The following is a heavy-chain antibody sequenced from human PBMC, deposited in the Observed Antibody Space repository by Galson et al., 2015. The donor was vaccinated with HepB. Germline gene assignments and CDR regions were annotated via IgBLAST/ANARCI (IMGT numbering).Heavy chain of an antibody. D-gene: IGHD3-22*01. J-gene: IGHJ6*02. Sequence: SLRLSCAASGFTFSSYAMSWVRQAPGKGLEWVSGASGSGGRTYYADSVKGRFTISRDNSKNTLYLQMNSLRAEDTAVYYCTKRVDSSAYYYYGMDVWGQGTTVTVSS. CDR1: GFTFSSYA. CDR3: TKRVDSSAYYYYGMDV. CDR2: ASGSGGRT. V-gene: IGHV3-23*01.